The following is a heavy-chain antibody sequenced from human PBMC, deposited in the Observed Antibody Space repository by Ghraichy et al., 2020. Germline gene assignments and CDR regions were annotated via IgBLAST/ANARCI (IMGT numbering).Heavy chain of an antibody. CDR2: IYYSGST. Sequence: SETLSLTCTVSGGSISSSNYYWGWVRQPPGKGLEWIGSIYYSGSTYYNPSLKSRVTISVDTSKNQFSLKESSVTAADTAVYYCARLAAAGGLGYFDYWGQGALVTVSS. D-gene: IGHD6-13*01. CDR3: ARLAAAGGLGYFDY. CDR1: GGSISSSNYY. V-gene: IGHV4-39*01. J-gene: IGHJ4*02.